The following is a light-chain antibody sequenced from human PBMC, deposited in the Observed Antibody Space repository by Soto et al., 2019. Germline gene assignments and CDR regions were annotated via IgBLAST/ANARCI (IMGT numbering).Light chain of an antibody. CDR1: QSVSSY. Sequence: EIVLTQSPGTLSVSPGERATLSCRASQSVSSYLAWYQQKPGQAPRLLIYAASTRATGVPARFSGSGSGTEFTLTISSLQSEDFAVYSCQQYNNWPITFGQGTRLDIK. CDR2: AAS. CDR3: QQYNNWPIT. J-gene: IGKJ5*01. V-gene: IGKV3-15*01.